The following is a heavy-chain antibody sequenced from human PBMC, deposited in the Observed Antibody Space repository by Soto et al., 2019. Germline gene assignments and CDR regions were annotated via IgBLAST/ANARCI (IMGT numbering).Heavy chain of an antibody. CDR2: IHWDDDK. Sequence: QITLRESGPTLVKPTQTLTLTCTFSGFSLSTGGVGVGWIRQPPGKALEWLGIIHWDDDKRYRPSLKSRLTITKDTSKNQVVLTMTNMDPVDTATYYCAHSGALGYCSGGSCYEDYWGQGTLVTVSS. CDR3: AHSGALGYCSGGSCYEDY. J-gene: IGHJ4*02. V-gene: IGHV2-5*02. CDR1: GFSLSTGGVG. D-gene: IGHD2-15*01.